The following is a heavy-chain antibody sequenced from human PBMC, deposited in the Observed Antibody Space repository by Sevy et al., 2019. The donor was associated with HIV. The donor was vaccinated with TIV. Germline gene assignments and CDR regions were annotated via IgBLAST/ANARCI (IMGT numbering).Heavy chain of an antibody. CDR3: AKDREVRGVIIFYFDY. V-gene: IGHV3-23*01. J-gene: IGHJ4*02. CDR1: GFTFSSYA. CDR2: ISGSGGST. Sequence: GGSLRLSCAASGFTFSSYAMSWVRQAPGKGLEWVSAISGSGGSTYYADSVKGRFTSSRDNSKNTLYLQMNSLRAEDTAVDYCAKDREVRGVIIFYFDYWGQGTLVTVSS. D-gene: IGHD3-10*01.